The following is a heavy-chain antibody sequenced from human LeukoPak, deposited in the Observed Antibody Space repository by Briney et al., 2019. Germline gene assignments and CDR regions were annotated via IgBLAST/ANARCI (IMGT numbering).Heavy chain of an antibody. J-gene: IGHJ5*02. Sequence: GGSLRLSCAASGFTFSDYYMSWIRQAQGKGLEWVSYISSSGSTIYYADSVKGRFTISRDNAKNSLYLQMNSLRAEDTAVYYCARHEGVITYNWLDPWGQGTLVTVSS. V-gene: IGHV3-11*01. CDR2: ISSSGSTI. CDR3: ARHEGVITYNWLDP. D-gene: IGHD3-22*01. CDR1: GFTFSDYY.